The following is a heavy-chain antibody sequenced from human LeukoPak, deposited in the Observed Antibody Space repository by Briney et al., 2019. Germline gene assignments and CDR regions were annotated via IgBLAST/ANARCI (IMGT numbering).Heavy chain of an antibody. CDR2: IWYDGSNK. J-gene: IGHJ4*02. Sequence: GGSLRLSCAASGFTFSSYGMHWVRQAPGKGLEWVAVIWYDGSNKYYADSVKGRFTISRDNSKNTLYLQMNSLRAEDTAVYYCAKDERWSSSSSLYYFDYWGQGTLVTVSS. V-gene: IGHV3-30*02. D-gene: IGHD6-13*01. CDR3: AKDERWSSSSSLYYFDY. CDR1: GFTFSSYG.